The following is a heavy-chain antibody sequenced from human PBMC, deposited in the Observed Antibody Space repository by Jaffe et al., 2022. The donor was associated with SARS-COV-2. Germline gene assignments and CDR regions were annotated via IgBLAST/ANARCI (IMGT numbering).Heavy chain of an antibody. V-gene: IGHV3-72*01. CDR1: GFSLSDHH. CDR2: ARNKAKSYTT. Sequence: EVQLVESGGGLVQPGGSLRLSCAASGFSLSDHHMDWVRQAPGKGLEWLGHARNKAKSYTTEYAASVKGRFTISRDDSKNSLYLQMNSLKSDDTAVYFCARDNYGLDVWGQGTTVTVSS. CDR3: ARDNYGLDV. J-gene: IGHJ6*02.